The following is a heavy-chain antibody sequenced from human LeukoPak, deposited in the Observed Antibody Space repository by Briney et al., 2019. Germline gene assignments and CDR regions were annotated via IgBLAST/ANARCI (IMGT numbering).Heavy chain of an antibody. J-gene: IGHJ6*02. CDR1: GGSISSGGYS. CDR3: ARGWIGAYYYYYGMDV. D-gene: IGHD3-10*01. Sequence: PSETLSLTCAVSGGSISSGGYSWSWIRQPPGKGLEWIGYIYHSGSTYYNPSLKSRVTISVDRSKNQFSLKLSSVTAADTAVYYCARGWIGAYYYYYGMDVWGQGTTVTVSS. V-gene: IGHV4-30-2*01. CDR2: IYHSGST.